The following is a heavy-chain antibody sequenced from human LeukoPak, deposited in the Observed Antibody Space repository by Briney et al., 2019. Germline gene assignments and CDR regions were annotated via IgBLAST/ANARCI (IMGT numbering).Heavy chain of an antibody. D-gene: IGHD3-9*01. CDR1: GASVSSGSYY. Sequence: SETLSLTCTVSGASVSSGSYYWSWIRQPAGKGLEWIGRIYVSESTNYNPSLMGRVTLSVDTSMNQFSLRLNSVTAADTAVYYCAREDYDILTGSPNYVDYWGQGTLVTVSS. CDR3: AREDYDILTGSPNYVDY. J-gene: IGHJ4*02. V-gene: IGHV4-61*02. CDR2: IYVSEST.